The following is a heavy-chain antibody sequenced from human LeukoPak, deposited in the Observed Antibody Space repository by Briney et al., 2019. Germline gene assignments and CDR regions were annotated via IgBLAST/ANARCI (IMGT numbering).Heavy chain of an antibody. D-gene: IGHD1-1*01. CDR3: ARDWKTNSFDY. CDR2: IYYDGSNI. V-gene: IGHV3-33*01. J-gene: IGHJ4*02. CDR1: EFTFTTYG. Sequence: GGSLTLSCAASEFTFTTYGMHWVRQAPGKGLAWVAFIYYDGSNIYYADYVKGRFTISRDISKNTLYLQMDSLRAEDTAIYYCARDWKTNSFDYWGQGTLVTVSS.